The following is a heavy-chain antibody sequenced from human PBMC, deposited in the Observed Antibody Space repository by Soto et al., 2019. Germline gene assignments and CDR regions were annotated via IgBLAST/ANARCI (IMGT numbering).Heavy chain of an antibody. J-gene: IGHJ4*02. D-gene: IGHD6-19*01. Sequence: GASVKVSCKASGYIFSNYAVQWVRQAPGQRIEWMGWINVGNGNTIYSQKFQGRVTITRDTSASTTYMELSSLTSEDTAMYYCAKDGSVAGNLDYWGQGTLVTVSS. CDR3: AKDGSVAGNLDY. CDR1: GYIFSNYA. V-gene: IGHV1-3*01. CDR2: INVGNGNT.